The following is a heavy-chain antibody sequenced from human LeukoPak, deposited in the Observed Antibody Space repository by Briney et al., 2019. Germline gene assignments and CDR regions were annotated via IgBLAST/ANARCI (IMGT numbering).Heavy chain of an antibody. J-gene: IGHJ4*02. D-gene: IGHD2-15*01. Sequence: QSGGSLRLSCAASGFTFSSYSMNWVRQAPGKGLEWVSYITSGSGIIYYGDSVKGRFTVSRDNAKNSLYLQMNSLRAEDTAVYYCAKDVGHSQVVGASLGDYWGQGTLVTVSS. CDR2: ITSGSGII. V-gene: IGHV3-48*01. CDR1: GFTFSSYS. CDR3: AKDVGHSQVVGASLGDY.